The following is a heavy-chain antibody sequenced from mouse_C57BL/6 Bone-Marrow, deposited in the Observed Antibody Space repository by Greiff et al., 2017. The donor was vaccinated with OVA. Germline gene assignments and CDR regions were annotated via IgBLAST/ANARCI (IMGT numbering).Heavy chain of an antibody. V-gene: IGHV1-54*01. CDR3: ARSRYYGNYDY. J-gene: IGHJ2*01. Sequence: QVQLQQSGAELVRPGTSVKVSCKASGYAFTNYLIEWVKQRPGKGLEWIGVINPGSGGTNYNEKLKGKATLTADKASSTAYMQLSSLTSEDSAVYFCARSRYYGNYDYWGQGTTLTVSS. D-gene: IGHD2-1*01. CDR2: INPGSGGT. CDR1: GYAFTNYL.